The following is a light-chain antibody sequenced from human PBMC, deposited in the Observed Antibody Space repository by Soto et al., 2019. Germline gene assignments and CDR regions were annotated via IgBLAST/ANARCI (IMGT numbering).Light chain of an antibody. J-gene: IGKJ1*01. CDR3: QQSYSSPTWT. CDR2: DAS. V-gene: IGKV1-39*01. CDR1: QDINNY. Sequence: DIQMTQSPSSLSASVGDRVTITCQASQDINNYLNWYQQKPEKAPKLLIYDASSMETGVPSRFSGSGSGTDFILTISSLQPEDSAIYYCQQSYSSPTWTFGQGTKVDIK.